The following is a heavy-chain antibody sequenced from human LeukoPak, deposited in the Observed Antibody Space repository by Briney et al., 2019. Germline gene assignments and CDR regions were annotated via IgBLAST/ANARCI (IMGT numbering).Heavy chain of an antibody. CDR3: ARAGANYYYYYMDV. D-gene: IGHD6-25*01. J-gene: IGHJ6*03. V-gene: IGHV1-18*01. Sequence: VASVKVSCKASGYTFTSYGISWVRQAPGQGLEWMGWISAYNGNTNYAQKLQGRVTMTTDTSTSTAYMELRSLRSDDTAVYYCARAGANYYYYYMDVWGKGTTVTVSS. CDR1: GYTFTSYG. CDR2: ISAYNGNT.